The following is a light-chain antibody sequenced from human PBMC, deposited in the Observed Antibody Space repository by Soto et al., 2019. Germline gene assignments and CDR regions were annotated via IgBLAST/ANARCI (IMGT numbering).Light chain of an antibody. Sequence: QSVLTQPPSVSGAPGQRVIISCTGSSSNIGAGYDVHWYQQLPGTAPKLLIYGNSNRPSGVPDRFSGSKSGTSASLAITGLQAEDEADYYCQSYDSSLSGSRVFGTGTKVT. CDR2: GNS. CDR1: SSNIGAGYD. V-gene: IGLV1-40*01. J-gene: IGLJ1*01. CDR3: QSYDSSLSGSRV.